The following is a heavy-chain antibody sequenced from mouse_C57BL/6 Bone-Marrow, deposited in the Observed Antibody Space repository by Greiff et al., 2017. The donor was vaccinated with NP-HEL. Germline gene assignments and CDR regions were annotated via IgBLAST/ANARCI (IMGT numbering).Heavy chain of an antibody. J-gene: IGHJ1*03. CDR3: ARGGVITTKGYWYFDV. D-gene: IGHD1-1*01. Sequence: EVQLVESEGGLVQPGSSMKLSCTASGFTFSDYYMAWVRQVPEKGLEWVANINYDGSSTYYLDSLKSRFIISRDNAKNILYLQMSSLKSEDTATYYCARGGVITTKGYWYFDVWGTGTTVTVSS. CDR2: INYDGSST. CDR1: GFTFSDYY. V-gene: IGHV5-16*01.